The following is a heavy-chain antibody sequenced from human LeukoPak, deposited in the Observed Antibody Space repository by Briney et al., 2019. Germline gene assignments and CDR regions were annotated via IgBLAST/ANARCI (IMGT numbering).Heavy chain of an antibody. Sequence: GGSLRLSCAASGFTFSNYWTHWVRQAPGKGLVWVSRIKGDGSHTIYADCVKGRFTISRDNAKNTLYLQMRSLRAEDTAVYYCVRDWDHFDFDSWGQGTLVTVSS. D-gene: IGHD3-9*01. J-gene: IGHJ5*01. CDR1: GFTFSNYW. CDR2: IKGDGSHT. V-gene: IGHV3-74*01. CDR3: VRDWDHFDFDS.